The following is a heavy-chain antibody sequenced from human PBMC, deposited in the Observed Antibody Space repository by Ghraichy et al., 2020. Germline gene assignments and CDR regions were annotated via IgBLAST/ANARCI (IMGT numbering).Heavy chain of an antibody. Sequence: SETLSLTCAVYGGSFSGYYWSWIRQPPGKGLEWIGEINHSGSTNYNPSLKSRVTISVDTSKNQFSLKLSSVTAADTAVYYCARSHTDSSGYYYVGSAEYFQHWGQGTLVTVSS. CDR1: GGSFSGYY. J-gene: IGHJ1*01. D-gene: IGHD3-22*01. CDR2: INHSGST. V-gene: IGHV4-34*01. CDR3: ARSHTDSSGYYYVGSAEYFQH.